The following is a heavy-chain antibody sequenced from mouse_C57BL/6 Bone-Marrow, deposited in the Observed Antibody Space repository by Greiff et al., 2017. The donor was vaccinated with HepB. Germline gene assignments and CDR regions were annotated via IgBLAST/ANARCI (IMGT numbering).Heavy chain of an antibody. J-gene: IGHJ4*01. CDR2: IDPSDSYT. V-gene: IGHV1-69*01. D-gene: IGHD1-1*01. Sequence: QVQLQQPGAELVMPGASVKLSCKASGYTFTSYWMHWVKQRPGQGLEWIGEIDPSDSYTNYNQKVKGKSTLTVDKSSSTAYMQLSSLTAEDSAVDYCAREGPYYYGSSYAMDYWGQGTSVTVSS. CDR1: GYTFTSYW. CDR3: AREGPYYYGSSYAMDY.